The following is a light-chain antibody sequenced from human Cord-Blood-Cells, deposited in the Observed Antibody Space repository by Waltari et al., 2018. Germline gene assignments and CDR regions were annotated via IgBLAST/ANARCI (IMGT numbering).Light chain of an antibody. CDR3: CSYAGSSTWV. J-gene: IGLJ3*02. CDR1: SSDVGRYNL. CDR2: EGS. V-gene: IGLV2-23*01. Sequence: QSALTQPAYASGSPGPSITLSCTRTSSDVGRYNLVPWYQQHPGKAPKLMLYEGSKRPSGVSNRFSGAKSGNTASLTISGLQAEDEADYYCCSYAGSSTWVFGGGTKLTVL.